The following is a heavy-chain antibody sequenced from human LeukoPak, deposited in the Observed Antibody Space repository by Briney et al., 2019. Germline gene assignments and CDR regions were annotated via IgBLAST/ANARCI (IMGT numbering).Heavy chain of an antibody. V-gene: IGHV1-2*02. CDR2: INPNSGGT. Sequence: DSVKVSCKASGYTFTGYYMHWVRQAPGQGLEWMGWINPNSGGTNYAQKFQGRVTMTRDTSISTAYMELSRLRSDDTAVYYCARDRTTVPFHWFDPWGQGTLVTVSS. D-gene: IGHD4-17*01. CDR1: GYTFTGYY. CDR3: ARDRTTVPFHWFDP. J-gene: IGHJ5*02.